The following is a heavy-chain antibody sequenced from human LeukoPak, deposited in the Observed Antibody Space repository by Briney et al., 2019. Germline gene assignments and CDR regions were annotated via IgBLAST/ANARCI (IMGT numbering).Heavy chain of an antibody. V-gene: IGHV3-49*03. CDR1: GFTFGDYA. Sequence: PGGSLRLSCTASGFTFGDYAMSWFRQAPGKGLEWVGFIRSKAYGGTTGYAASVKGRFTISRDDSKSIAYLQMNSLKTEDTAVYYCTSFGDYVWGSYRYFDYWGQGTLVTVSS. CDR2: IRSKAYGGTT. CDR3: TSFGDYVWGSYRYFDY. J-gene: IGHJ4*02. D-gene: IGHD3-16*02.